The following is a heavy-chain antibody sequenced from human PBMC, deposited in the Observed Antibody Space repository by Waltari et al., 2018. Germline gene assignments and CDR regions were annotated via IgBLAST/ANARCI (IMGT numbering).Heavy chain of an antibody. Sequence: EVQLVESGGGLVKPGGSLRLSCAASGFTFSSYSMNWVRQARGKGLEWVLSMSSSSSYIYYADSVKGRFTISRDNAKNSLYLQMNSLRAEDTAVYYCARGKNTVANDAFDIWGQGTMVTVSS. V-gene: IGHV3-21*01. J-gene: IGHJ3*02. D-gene: IGHD4-17*01. CDR3: ARGKNTVANDAFDI. CDR2: MSSSSSYI. CDR1: GFTFSSYS.